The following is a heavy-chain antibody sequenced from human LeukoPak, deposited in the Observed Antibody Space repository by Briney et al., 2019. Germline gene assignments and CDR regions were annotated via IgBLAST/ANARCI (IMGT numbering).Heavy chain of an antibody. CDR2: IYSSGIT. D-gene: IGHD3-10*01. Sequence: LSLTCSVSGGSISSGLYYWTWIRQHPGKGLEWIGHIYSSGITYCNPSLESRITISLDTSQNQFSLRLNSVTAADTAVYYCATAGSGGYYFDYWGQGTLVTVSS. CDR1: GGSISSGLYY. J-gene: IGHJ4*02. V-gene: IGHV4-31*03. CDR3: ATAGSGGYYFDY.